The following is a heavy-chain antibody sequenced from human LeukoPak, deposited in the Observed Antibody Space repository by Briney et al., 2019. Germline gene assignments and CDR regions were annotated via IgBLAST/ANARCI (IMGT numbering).Heavy chain of an antibody. D-gene: IGHD2-8*02. CDR1: GFTVSSNY. V-gene: IGHV3-53*01. CDR3: ATYRQVLLPFES. Sequence: GGSLRLSCAASGFTVSSNYMSWVRQAPGKGLEWVSVIYSGGSTYYADSVKGRFTISRDNSKNTLYLQMNSLRAEDTAIYYCATYRQVLLPFESWGQGTLVTVSS. CDR2: IYSGGST. J-gene: IGHJ4*02.